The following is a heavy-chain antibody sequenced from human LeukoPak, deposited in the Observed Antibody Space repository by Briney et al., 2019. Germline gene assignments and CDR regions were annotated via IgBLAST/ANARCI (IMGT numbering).Heavy chain of an antibody. CDR1: GFTFSTFA. D-gene: IGHD2-21*02. V-gene: IGHV3-23*01. CDR2: IFPSGGEI. Sequence: GGSLRLSCAASGFTFSTFAMIWVRQPPGKGLEWVSSIFPSGGEIHYADSVRGRFTISRDNSKSTLSLQMNSLRAEDTAVYYCAKDFGHIVVVTAQHYMDVWGKGTTVTVSS. J-gene: IGHJ6*03. CDR3: AKDFGHIVVVTAQHYMDV.